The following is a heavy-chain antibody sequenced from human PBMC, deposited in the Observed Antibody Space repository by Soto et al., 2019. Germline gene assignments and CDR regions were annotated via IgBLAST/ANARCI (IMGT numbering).Heavy chain of an antibody. CDR1: GGSISSGGYY. D-gene: IGHD2-2*01. V-gene: IGHV4-31*03. Sequence: SETLSLTCTVSGGSISSGGYYWSWIRQHPGKGLEWIGYIYYSGSTYYNPSLKSRVTVSVDTSKNQFSLKLSSVTAADTAVYYCARDKAVVVPAAIRRYYYGMDVWRQGPTVTVSS. CDR2: IYYSGST. J-gene: IGHJ6*02. CDR3: ARDKAVVVPAAIRRYYYGMDV.